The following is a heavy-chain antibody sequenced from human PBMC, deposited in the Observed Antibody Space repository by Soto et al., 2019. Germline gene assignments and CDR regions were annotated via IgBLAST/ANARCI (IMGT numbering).Heavy chain of an antibody. CDR3: ARDPEVATRYNWFDP. V-gene: IGHV1-69*13. D-gene: IGHD5-12*01. CDR1: GGTFSSYA. J-gene: IGHJ5*02. CDR2: IIPIFGTA. Sequence: SVKVSCKASGGTFSSYAISWVRQAPGQGLEWMGGIIPIFGTANYAQKFQSRVTITADESTSTAYMELSSLRSEDTAVYYCARDPEVATRYNWFDPWGQGTLVTVSS.